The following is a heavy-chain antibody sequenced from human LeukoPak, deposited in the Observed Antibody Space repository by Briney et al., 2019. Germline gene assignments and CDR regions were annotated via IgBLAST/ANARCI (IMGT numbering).Heavy chain of an antibody. D-gene: IGHD2-15*01. CDR2: TRDDGSKN. Sequence: GGSLTLSCAASGFNFRNYGMHWVRQAPGKGLDWVAYTRDDGSKNRYGDSVKGRFTISRDNSKSTLYLQMNSLRGEDTAVYYCANGDCRGGRCSSGAYWGQGTLVTVSS. CDR1: GFNFRNYG. V-gene: IGHV3-30*02. J-gene: IGHJ4*02. CDR3: ANGDCRGGRCSSGAY.